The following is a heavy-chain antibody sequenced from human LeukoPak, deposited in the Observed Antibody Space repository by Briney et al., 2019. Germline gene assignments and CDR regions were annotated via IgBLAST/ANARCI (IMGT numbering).Heavy chain of an antibody. Sequence: PSETLSLTCTVSGGSISSYYWSWIRQPPGKGLEWIGYIYYSGSTNYNPSLKSRVTISVDTSKNQFSLKLSSVTAADTAVYYCARDVPYCSGGSCYPRYYFDYWGQGTLVTVSS. CDR1: GGSISSYY. V-gene: IGHV4-59*01. J-gene: IGHJ4*02. D-gene: IGHD2-15*01. CDR3: ARDVPYCSGGSCYPRYYFDY. CDR2: IYYSGST.